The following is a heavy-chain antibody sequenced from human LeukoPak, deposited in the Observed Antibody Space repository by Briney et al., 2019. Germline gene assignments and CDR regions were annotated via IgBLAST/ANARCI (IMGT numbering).Heavy chain of an antibody. CDR3: ARGGYCSGGSCSYYYSYGMDV. CDR2: IWYDGSNK. V-gene: IGHV3-33*01. J-gene: IGHJ6*02. CDR1: GFTFSSYG. Sequence: GGSLRLSCAASGFTFSSYGMHWVRQAPGKGLEWVAVIWYDGSNKYYADSVKGRFTISRDNSKNTLYLQMHSLRAEDTAVYYCARGGYCSGGSCSYYYSYGMDVWGQGTTVTVSS. D-gene: IGHD2-15*01.